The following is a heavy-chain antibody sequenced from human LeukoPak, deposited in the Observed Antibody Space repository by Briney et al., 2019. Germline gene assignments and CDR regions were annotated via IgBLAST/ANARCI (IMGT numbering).Heavy chain of an antibody. V-gene: IGHV3-30*02. CDR3: AKEEDCSSTSCYKGHAFDI. CDR2: KRYDGSNK. Sequence: PGGSLRLSCAASGFTFSSYGMHWVRQAPGKGLEWVAFKRYDGSNKYYADSVKGRFTISRDNSKNTLYLQMNSLRAEDTAVYYCAKEEDCSSTSCYKGHAFDIWGQGTMVTVSS. D-gene: IGHD2-2*02. CDR1: GFTFSSYG. J-gene: IGHJ3*02.